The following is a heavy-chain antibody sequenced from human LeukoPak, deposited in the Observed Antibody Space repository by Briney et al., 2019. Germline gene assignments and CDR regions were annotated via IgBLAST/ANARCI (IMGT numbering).Heavy chain of an antibody. V-gene: IGHV1-2*02. D-gene: IGHD3-10*01. Sequence: ASVKVSCKASGYTFTGYYMHWVRQAPGQGLEWMGWINPNSGGTNYAQKFRGRVTMTRDTSISTAYMELSRLRSDDTAVYYCARDPGDGDTNWFDPWGQGTLVTVSS. J-gene: IGHJ5*02. CDR2: INPNSGGT. CDR3: ARDPGDGDTNWFDP. CDR1: GYTFTGYY.